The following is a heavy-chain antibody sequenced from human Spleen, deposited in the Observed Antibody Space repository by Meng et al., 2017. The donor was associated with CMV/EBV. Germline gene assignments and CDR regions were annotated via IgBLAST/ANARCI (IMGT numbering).Heavy chain of an antibody. CDR2: INHSGRT. J-gene: IGHJ4*02. Sequence: GQLQYWGARLLQPSEPLSLTCAVYGGSFSGYYWSWIRQPPGKGLEWIGEINHSGRTNYNPSLKTRVTISVDTPKSQFSLKLTSVTAADTAVYYCARGQSIFGIIIDYWGQGTLVTVSS. CDR3: ARGQSIFGIIIDY. V-gene: IGHV4-34*01. D-gene: IGHD3-3*01. CDR1: GGSFSGYY.